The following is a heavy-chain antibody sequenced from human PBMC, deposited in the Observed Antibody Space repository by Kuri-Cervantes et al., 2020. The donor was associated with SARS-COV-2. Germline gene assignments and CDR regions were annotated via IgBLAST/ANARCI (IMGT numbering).Heavy chain of an antibody. J-gene: IGHJ3*01. V-gene: IGHV1-45*02. CDR1: GYSFTYRR. CDR2: ITPFNGNT. CDR3: ATQTCTNGVCFSNAAFDV. D-gene: IGHD2-8*01. Sequence: SVKVSCKASGYSFTYRRLHWVRQAPGQALEWVGLITPFNGNTDHAQKFQDRVTITGDKSMNTAYIELSSLRSEDTAMYYCATQTCTNGVCFSNAAFDVWGQGTMVTVSS.